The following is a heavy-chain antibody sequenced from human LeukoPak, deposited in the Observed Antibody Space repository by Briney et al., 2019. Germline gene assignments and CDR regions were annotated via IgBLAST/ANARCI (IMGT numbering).Heavy chain of an antibody. CDR1: GGSISSGSYY. J-gene: IGHJ5*02. Sequence: PSETLSLTCTVSGGSISSGSYYWSWIWQPAGKGLEWIGRIYTSGSTNYNPSLKSRVTISVDTSKNQFSLKLSSVTAADTAVYYCARDRATYDFWSGHPPAWFDPWGQGTLVTVSS. V-gene: IGHV4-61*02. CDR3: ARDRATYDFWSGHPPAWFDP. D-gene: IGHD3-3*01. CDR2: IYTSGST.